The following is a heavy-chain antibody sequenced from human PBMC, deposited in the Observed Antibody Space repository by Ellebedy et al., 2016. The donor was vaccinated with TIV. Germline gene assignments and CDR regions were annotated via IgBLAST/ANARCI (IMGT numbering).Heavy chain of an antibody. Sequence: AASVKVSCKASGGTFSSYAISWVRQAPGQGLEWMGGIIPIFGTANYAQKFQGRVTITADESTSTAYMELSSLRSEDTALYSCARDPGGVGPAFDIWGQGTLVFVSS. J-gene: IGHJ3*02. D-gene: IGHD3-16*01. V-gene: IGHV1-69*13. CDR1: GGTFSSYA. CDR2: IIPIFGTA. CDR3: ARDPGGVGPAFDI.